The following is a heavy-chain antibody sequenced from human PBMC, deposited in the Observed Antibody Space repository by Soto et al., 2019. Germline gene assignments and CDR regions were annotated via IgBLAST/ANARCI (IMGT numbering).Heavy chain of an antibody. Sequence: QGHLVQSGAEVKKPGASVKVSCKASGYPFTNYDITWVRQAPGQGLEWMGWISTYTGNTNYAQKLQGRVTMTTDTSTSTAYMELRSLRSDDTAVYYCARGYYYGSGRPTPGGMDVWGQGTTVTVSS. CDR1: GYPFTNYD. D-gene: IGHD3-10*01. J-gene: IGHJ6*02. V-gene: IGHV1-18*01. CDR3: ARGYYYGSGRPTPGGMDV. CDR2: ISTYTGNT.